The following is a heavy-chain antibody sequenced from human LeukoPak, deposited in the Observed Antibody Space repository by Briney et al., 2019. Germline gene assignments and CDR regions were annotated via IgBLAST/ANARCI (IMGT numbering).Heavy chain of an antibody. J-gene: IGHJ4*02. D-gene: IGHD2-21*02. CDR3: AKHTLVVTAIYY. V-gene: IGHV3-23*01. CDR1: GFTFSSYA. Sequence: PGGSLRLSCAASGFTFSSYAMSWLRQAPGKGLEWVSAITGSGGTTYYADSVKGRFTISRDNSKDTLYLQMNSLIAEDTAVYYCAKHTLVVTAIYYWGQGTLVTVSS. CDR2: ITGSGGTT.